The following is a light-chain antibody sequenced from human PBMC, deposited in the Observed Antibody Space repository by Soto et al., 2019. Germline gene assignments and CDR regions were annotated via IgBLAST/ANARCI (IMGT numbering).Light chain of an antibody. CDR2: AAS. CDR1: QGITKD. Sequence: DIQMTQSPSSLSASVGDRVTITCRASQGITKDLGWYQQKPGKAPKRLISAASSLQSGVPSRFSGSGSGTDFSLTISSLQPEDFATYFCQQYNTYWTFGQGTKVDI. J-gene: IGKJ1*01. V-gene: IGKV1-17*01. CDR3: QQYNTYWT.